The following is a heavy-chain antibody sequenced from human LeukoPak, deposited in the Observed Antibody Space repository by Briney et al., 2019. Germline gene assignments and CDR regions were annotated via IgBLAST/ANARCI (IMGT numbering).Heavy chain of an antibody. J-gene: IGHJ1*01. Sequence: SETLSLTCTVSGGSISSYYWGWIRQPPGKGLEWIGNIYYSGSTNYNPSLKSRVTISVDTSKNQFSLKLSSVTAADTAVYYCASTFYYYDVSGYYYEYFQYWGQGAQVTVSS. V-gene: IGHV4-59*08. CDR3: ASTFYYYDVSGYYYEYFQY. D-gene: IGHD3-22*01. CDR2: IYYSGST. CDR1: GGSISSYY.